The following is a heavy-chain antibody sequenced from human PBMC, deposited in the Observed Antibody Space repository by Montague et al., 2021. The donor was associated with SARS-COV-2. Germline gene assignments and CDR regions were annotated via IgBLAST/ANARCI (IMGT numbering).Heavy chain of an antibody. Sequence: PALGKPTQTLTLACTFSGFSLSTSGMCVSWIRQPPGKALEWLALIDWDDDKYYSTSLKTRLTISKDTSKNQVVLTMTNMDPVDTATYYCARMPVDRAMVGMLGHYYGMDVWGQGTTVTVSS. D-gene: IGHD5-18*01. CDR1: GFSLSTSGMC. V-gene: IGHV2-70*01. CDR2: IDWDDDK. J-gene: IGHJ6*02. CDR3: ARMPVDRAMVGMLGHYYGMDV.